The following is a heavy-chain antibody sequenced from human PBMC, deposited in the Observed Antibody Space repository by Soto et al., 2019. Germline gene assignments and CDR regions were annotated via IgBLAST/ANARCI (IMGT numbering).Heavy chain of an antibody. V-gene: IGHV1-69*01. Sequence: QVQLVQSGAEVKKPGSSVKVSCKASGGTFGSYAISWVRQAPGQGVEWMGGIIPIPGTANYAQKFQGRVTMAADESTSPAYRELSSLRAEDTAVYSWAISRCSITSLEIYYYYYYGLDVCGQRTTVTVSS. J-gene: IGHJ6*02. CDR3: AISRCSITSLEIYYYYYYGLDV. CDR1: GGTFGSYA. D-gene: IGHD2-2*01. CDR2: IIPIPGTA.